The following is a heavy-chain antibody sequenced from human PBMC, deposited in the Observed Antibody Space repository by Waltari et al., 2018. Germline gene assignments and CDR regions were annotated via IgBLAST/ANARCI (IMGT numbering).Heavy chain of an antibody. CDR2: MSYTGAT. CDR3: ATYIGASVGTAAFDV. D-gene: IGHD1-1*01. J-gene: IGHJ3*01. Sequence: QLQLQESGPGLVKPSETLSLTCSVSGVSITSNRHYWGWIRQPPGPGLGWNGPMSYTGATDSSRFLESRVTVSRDTSKSQLSLKVVSVTAADTAVYYCATYIGASVGTAAFDVWGQGTMVAVSS. V-gene: IGHV4-39*01. CDR1: GVSITSNRHY.